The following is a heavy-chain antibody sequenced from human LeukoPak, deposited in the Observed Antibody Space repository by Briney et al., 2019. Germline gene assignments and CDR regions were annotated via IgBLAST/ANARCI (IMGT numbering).Heavy chain of an antibody. CDR3: ARSSTLLREGFDY. CDR1: GGSISSSSYY. V-gene: IGHV4-39*07. J-gene: IGHJ4*02. Sequence: PSETLSLTCTVSGGSISSSSYYWGWIRQPPGKGLEWIGSIYYSGSTYYNPSLKSRVTVSGDTSRNQFSLKLRSVTAADTAVYYCARSSTLLREGFDYWGQGTLVTVSS. D-gene: IGHD3-10*01. CDR2: IYYSGST.